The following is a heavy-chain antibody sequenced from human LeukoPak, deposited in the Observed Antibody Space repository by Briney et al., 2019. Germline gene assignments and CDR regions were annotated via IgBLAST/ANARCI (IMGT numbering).Heavy chain of an antibody. D-gene: IGHD6-13*01. CDR3: ARDRESSSWYREPYYKDV. J-gene: IGHJ6*03. CDR2: IRYDESNK. CDR1: GFTFSSYG. Sequence: GGSLRLSCAASGFTFSSYGMHWVRQAPGKGLEWVAFIRYDESNKYYADSVKGRFTISRDNSKNTLYLQMNSLRVEDTAVYYCARDRESSSWYREPYYKDVWGKGTTVTVSS. V-gene: IGHV3-30*02.